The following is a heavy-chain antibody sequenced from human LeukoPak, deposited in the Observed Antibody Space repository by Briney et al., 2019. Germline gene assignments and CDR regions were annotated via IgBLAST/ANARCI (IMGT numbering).Heavy chain of an antibody. D-gene: IGHD4-17*01. CDR1: GFTFSSYG. CDR2: ISGSGGST. J-gene: IGHJ1*01. V-gene: IGHV3-23*01. CDR3: AKGVDYGDYGGAEYFQH. Sequence: PGGSLRLSCAASGFTFSSYGMHWVRQAPGKGLEWVSAISGSGGSTYYADSVKGRFTISRDNSKNTLYLQMNSLRAEDTAVYYCAKGVDYGDYGGAEYFQHWGQGTLVTVSS.